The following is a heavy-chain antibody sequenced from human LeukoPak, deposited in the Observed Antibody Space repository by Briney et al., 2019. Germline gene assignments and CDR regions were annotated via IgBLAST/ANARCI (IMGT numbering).Heavy chain of an antibody. CDR3: ARGGRCSSTSCYRPFDY. CDR1: GGSFSGYY. V-gene: IGHV4-34*01. J-gene: IGHJ4*02. D-gene: IGHD2-2*02. Sequence: SETLSLTCAVYGGSFSGYYWSWLRQPPGKGLEWIGEINHSGSTNYNPSLKSRVTISVDTSKNQFSLKLSSVTAADTAVYYCARGGRCSSTSCYRPFDYWGQGTLVTVSS. CDR2: INHSGST.